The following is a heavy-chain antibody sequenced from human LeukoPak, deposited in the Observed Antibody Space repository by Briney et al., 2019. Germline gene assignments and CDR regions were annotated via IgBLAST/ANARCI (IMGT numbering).Heavy chain of an antibody. Sequence: GGSLRLSCAASGFTFSNYAMSWVRQAPGKGLEWVSGISGSAGSTYYADSVKGRFTISRDNSKNTLYLQMSSLRAEDTAVYFCAKQSLYDSSGHFHYWGQGTLVTVSS. CDR2: ISGSAGST. CDR1: GFTFSNYA. D-gene: IGHD3-22*01. V-gene: IGHV3-23*01. CDR3: AKQSLYDSSGHFHY. J-gene: IGHJ4*02.